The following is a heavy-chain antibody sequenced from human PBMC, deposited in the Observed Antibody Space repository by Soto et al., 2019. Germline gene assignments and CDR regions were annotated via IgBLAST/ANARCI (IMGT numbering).Heavy chain of an antibody. J-gene: IGHJ3*02. CDR1: GFTFSSYA. V-gene: IGHV3-23*01. CDR3: AKDVVEYSGNPDAFDI. Sequence: GGSLRLSCAASGFTFSSYAMSWVRQAPGKGLEWVSAISGSGVSTYYADSVKGRFTISRDNSKNTLYLQMNSLRAEDTAVYYCAKDVVEYSGNPDAFDIWGQGTMVTVSS. D-gene: IGHD1-26*01. CDR2: ISGSGVST.